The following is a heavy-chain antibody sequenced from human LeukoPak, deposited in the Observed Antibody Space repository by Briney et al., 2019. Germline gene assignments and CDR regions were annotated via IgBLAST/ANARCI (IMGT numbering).Heavy chain of an antibody. CDR3: ARADSGYSYGYDY. V-gene: IGHV1-18*01. CDR1: GYTFTSYG. CDR2: ISAYNGNT. D-gene: IGHD5-18*01. J-gene: IGHJ4*02. Sequence: ASVKVSCKASGYTFTSYGVSWLRQAPGQGLEWMGWISAYNGNTNYAQKLQGRVTMTTDTSTSTAYMERRSLRSDDTAVYYCARADSGYSYGYDYWGQGTLVAVSS.